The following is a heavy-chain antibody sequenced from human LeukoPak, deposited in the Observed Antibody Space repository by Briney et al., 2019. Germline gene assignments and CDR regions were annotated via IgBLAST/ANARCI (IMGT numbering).Heavy chain of an antibody. CDR3: ARHIGVGAPSWTDY. Sequence: GESLKISCKGSGYSFTAFWIAWVRQMPGKGLEWMGIIYPSDSDTRYSPSFQGQVTISADKSISTAYLQWSSLKASDTAMYYCARHIGVGAPSWTDYWGQGTLVTVSS. D-gene: IGHD1-26*01. CDR1: GYSFTAFW. J-gene: IGHJ4*02. CDR2: IYPSDSDT. V-gene: IGHV5-51*01.